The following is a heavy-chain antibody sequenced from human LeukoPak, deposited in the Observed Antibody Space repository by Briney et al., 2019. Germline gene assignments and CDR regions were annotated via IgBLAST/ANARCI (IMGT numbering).Heavy chain of an antibody. V-gene: IGHV3-30*18. Sequence: GGSLRLSRAASGFTFSSYGMHWVRQAPGKGLEWVAVISYDGSNKYYADSVKGRFTISRDNSKNTLYLQMNSLRAEDTAVYYCAKDLYSSGTFDYWGQGTLVTVSS. CDR2: ISYDGSNK. J-gene: IGHJ4*02. CDR1: GFTFSSYG. D-gene: IGHD6-19*01. CDR3: AKDLYSSGTFDY.